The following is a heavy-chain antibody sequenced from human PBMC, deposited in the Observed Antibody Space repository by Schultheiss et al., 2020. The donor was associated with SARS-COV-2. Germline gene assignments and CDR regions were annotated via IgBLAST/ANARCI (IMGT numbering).Heavy chain of an antibody. CDR1: GFTVSSNY. Sequence: GSLRLSCAASGFTVSSNYMSWVRQAPGKGLEWVAVISYDGSNKYYADSVKGRFTISRDNSKNTLYLQMNSLRAEDTAVYYCARGSDYYGSGSPLGYWGQGTLVTVSS. CDR2: ISYDGSNK. V-gene: IGHV3-30*07. J-gene: IGHJ4*02. CDR3: ARGSDYYGSGSPLGY. D-gene: IGHD3-10*01.